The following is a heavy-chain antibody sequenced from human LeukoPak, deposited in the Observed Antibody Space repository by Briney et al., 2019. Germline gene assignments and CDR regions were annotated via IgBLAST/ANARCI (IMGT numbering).Heavy chain of an antibody. Sequence: ASVKVSCKASGYSFTSHYMHWVRQAPGQGLEWMGVINPSDGSTSYAQKFQDRVTVTSDTSTNTLYMELSGLRPEDSAVYYCARRSSVKWFDPWGQGTLVTVSS. CDR1: GYSFTSHY. V-gene: IGHV1-46*01. CDR2: INPSDGST. J-gene: IGHJ5*02. CDR3: ARRSSVKWFDP.